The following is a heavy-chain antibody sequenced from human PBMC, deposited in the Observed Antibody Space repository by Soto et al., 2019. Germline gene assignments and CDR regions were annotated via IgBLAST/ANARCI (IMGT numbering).Heavy chain of an antibody. CDR1: GGTFSSYR. V-gene: IGHV1-46*01. Sequence: QVQLVQSGAEVREPGSSVKVSCKASGGTFSSYRINWVRQAPGQGLEWMGIISPDGGRTSYAQKFQGRVTMTRDTSTSTVYMELSSLRSEDTAVYYCATRDPGHYWGQGTLVTVSS. CDR3: ATRDPGHY. CDR2: ISPDGGRT. J-gene: IGHJ4*02.